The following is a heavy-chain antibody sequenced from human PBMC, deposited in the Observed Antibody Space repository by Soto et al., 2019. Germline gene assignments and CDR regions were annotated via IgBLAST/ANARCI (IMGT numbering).Heavy chain of an antibody. Sequence: SETLSLTCTVSGGSISSSSYYWGWIRQPPGKGLEWIGSIYYSGSTYYNQSLKSRVTLSVDTSNSRFSLKLSSVTAADTAVYYCARDRQAVAGNYYYYGLDVWGQGTTVTVSS. CDR2: IYYSGST. CDR1: GGSISSSSYY. CDR3: ARDRQAVAGNYYYYGLDV. D-gene: IGHD6-19*01. J-gene: IGHJ6*02. V-gene: IGHV4-39*07.